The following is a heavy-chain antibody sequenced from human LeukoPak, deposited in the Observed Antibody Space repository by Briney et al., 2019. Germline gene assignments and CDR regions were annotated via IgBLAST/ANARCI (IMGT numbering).Heavy chain of an antibody. D-gene: IGHD3-9*01. CDR2: ISSSSTTI. Sequence: GGSLRLSCAASGFTFSSYEMNWVRQAPGKGLGWVSYISSSSTTIHYADSVKGRFTISRDNAKNSLFLQMNSLRPEDTALYYCTKELLVRYFDWAIDYWGQGTLVTVSS. V-gene: IGHV3-48*03. CDR1: GFTFSSYE. CDR3: TKELLVRYFDWAIDY. J-gene: IGHJ4*02.